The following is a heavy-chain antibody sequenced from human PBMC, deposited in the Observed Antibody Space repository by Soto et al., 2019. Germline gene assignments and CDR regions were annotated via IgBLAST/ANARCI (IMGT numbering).Heavy chain of an antibody. V-gene: IGHV1-8*01. CDR3: EVTTGY. CDR2: VSPENRNA. D-gene: IGHD4-17*01. Sequence: ASVKVSCKTAGYTITVYDINWVRQAPGQGLEYMGWVSPENRNAGYAPQFRGRVSMTADTSINTVYLELTTLTYEDTAVYYCEVTTGYWGQGTMVTVSS. CDR1: GYTITVYD. J-gene: IGHJ4*02.